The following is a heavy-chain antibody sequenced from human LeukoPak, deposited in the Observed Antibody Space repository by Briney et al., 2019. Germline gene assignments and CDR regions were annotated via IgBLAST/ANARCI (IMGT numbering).Heavy chain of an antibody. D-gene: IGHD6-13*01. Sequence: SETLSLTCAVYGGSFSGYYWSWIRQPPGKGLEWIGEINHSGSTNYNPSLQSRVTISVDTSKNQFSLKLSSVTAADTAVYYCARGSAAGDFDYWGQGTLVTVSS. CDR2: INHSGST. V-gene: IGHV4-34*01. J-gene: IGHJ4*02. CDR1: GGSFSGYY. CDR3: ARGSAAGDFDY.